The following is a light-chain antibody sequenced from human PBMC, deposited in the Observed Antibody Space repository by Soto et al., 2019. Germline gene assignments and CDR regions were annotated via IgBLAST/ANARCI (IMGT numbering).Light chain of an antibody. CDR3: QVWDSSSDHRV. CDR1: NIGSKS. CDR2: YDS. V-gene: IGLV3-21*04. Sequence: SYELTQPPSVSVAPGKTARITCGGNNIGSKSVHWYPQKPGQAPVLVIYYDSDRPSGIPERFSGSNSGNTATLTISRVEAGDEADYYCQVWDSSSDHRVFGGGTQLTVL. J-gene: IGLJ2*01.